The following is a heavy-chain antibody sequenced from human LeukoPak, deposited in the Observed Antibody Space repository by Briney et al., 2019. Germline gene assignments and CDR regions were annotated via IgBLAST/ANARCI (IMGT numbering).Heavy chain of an antibody. CDR1: GFTFSTYG. Sequence: QPGGSLRLSCGASGFTFSTYGMHWVRQAPGKGLEWVAVIWYDGSKKYYADSVKGRFTISRDNSKNTLYLQMNNLRAEDTAVYYCARGSYDNSGVFDYWGQGTPVTVSS. CDR3: ARGSYDNSGVFDY. D-gene: IGHD3-22*01. J-gene: IGHJ4*02. CDR2: IWYDGSKK. V-gene: IGHV3-33*01.